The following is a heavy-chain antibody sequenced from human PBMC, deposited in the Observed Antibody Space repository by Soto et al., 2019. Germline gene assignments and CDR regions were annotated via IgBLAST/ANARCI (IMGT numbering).Heavy chain of an antibody. D-gene: IGHD3-3*01. CDR3: ARASKNSDFWSGVPSTSSGMDV. CDR2: IYYSGST. Sequence: SETLSLTCTVSGGSISSSSYYWGWIRQPPGKGLEWIGSIYYSGSTYYNPSLKSRVTISVDTVKNPFSLSLSSVTAAHTAVYYCARASKNSDFWSGVPSTSSGMDVWGQGTTVTVSS. V-gene: IGHV4-39*02. J-gene: IGHJ6*02. CDR1: GGSISSSSYY.